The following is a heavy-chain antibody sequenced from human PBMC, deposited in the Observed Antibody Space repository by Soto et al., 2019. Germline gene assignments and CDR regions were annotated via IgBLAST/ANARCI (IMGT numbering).Heavy chain of an antibody. CDR2: IYYSGST. V-gene: IGHV4-39*01. CDR3: ASLGSGRDYYYYYYMDV. Sequence: SETLSLTCTVSGGSISSSSYYWGWIRQPPEKGLEWIGSIYYSGSTYYNPSLKSRVTISVDTSKNQFSLKLSSVTAADTAVYYCASLGSGRDYYYYYYMDVWGKGTTVTVSS. D-gene: IGHD3-10*01. CDR1: GGSISSSSYY. J-gene: IGHJ6*03.